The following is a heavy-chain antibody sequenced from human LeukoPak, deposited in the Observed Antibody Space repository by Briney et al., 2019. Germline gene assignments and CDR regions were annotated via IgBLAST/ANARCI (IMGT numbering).Heavy chain of an antibody. CDR3: AKTLGYCSGGSCYSGVIDY. D-gene: IGHD2-15*01. J-gene: IGHJ4*02. CDR1: GFTFSSYA. Sequence: QSGGSLRLSCAASGFTFSSYATSWVRQAPGKGLEWVSAISGSGGSTYYADSVKGRFSISRDNSKNTLYLQMNSLRAEDTAVYYCAKTLGYCSGGSCYSGVIDYWGQGTLVTVSS. CDR2: ISGSGGST. V-gene: IGHV3-23*01.